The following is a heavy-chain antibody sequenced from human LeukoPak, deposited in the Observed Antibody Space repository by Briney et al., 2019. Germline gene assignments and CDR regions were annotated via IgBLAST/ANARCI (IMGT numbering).Heavy chain of an antibody. CDR3: ARDWRPDTAMATPTATTSGYWFDP. V-gene: IGHV4-59*01. CDR2: IYYSGST. D-gene: IGHD5-18*01. J-gene: IGHJ5*02. CDR1: GGSISSYY. Sequence: PSETLSLTCTVSGGSISSYYWSWIRQPPGKGLEWIGYIYYSGSTNYNPSLKSRVTISVDTSKNQFSLKLSSVTAADTAVYYCARDWRPDTAMATPTATTSGYWFDPWGQGTLVTVSS.